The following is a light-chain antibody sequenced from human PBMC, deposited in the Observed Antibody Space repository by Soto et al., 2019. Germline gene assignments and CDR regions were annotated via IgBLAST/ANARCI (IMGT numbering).Light chain of an antibody. J-gene: IGLJ1*01. CDR1: SSDVGGYKY. Sequence: QSGLTQPPSASGSPGQSVTISCTGTSSDVGGYKYVSWYQQHPGKAPKLMIYEVNKRPSGVPDRFSGSKSGNTASLTVSGLQAEDEADYYCSSYAGSDNFIFGTGTKVTVL. CDR2: EVN. V-gene: IGLV2-8*01. CDR3: SSYAGSDNFI.